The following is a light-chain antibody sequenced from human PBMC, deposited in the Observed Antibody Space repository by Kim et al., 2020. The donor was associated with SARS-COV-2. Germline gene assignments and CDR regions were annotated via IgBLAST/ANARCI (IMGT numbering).Light chain of an antibody. V-gene: IGKV1-5*03. CDR2: KAS. CDR1: QSISSW. Sequence: DIQMTQSPSTLSASVRDRVTITCRASQSISSWLAWYQQKPGKAPKLLIYKASSLESGVPSRFSGSGSGTEFTLTISSLQPDDFATYYCQQYNSYSQSFGQGTKLEI. J-gene: IGKJ2*03. CDR3: QQYNSYSQS.